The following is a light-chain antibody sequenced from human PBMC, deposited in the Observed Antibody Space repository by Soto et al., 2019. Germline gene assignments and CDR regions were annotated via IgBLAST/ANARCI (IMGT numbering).Light chain of an antibody. CDR2: EVS. V-gene: IGLV2-14*01. CDR3: SSYTSSGALV. Sequence: QSALTQPASVSGSPGQSITISCTGTSSDVGGYNYVSWYQQHPGKAPKLMIYEVSNRPSGGSNRFSGSKSGNTASLTISGLQAEDEAAYYCSSYTSSGALVFGTGTKLTVL. CDR1: SSDVGGYNY. J-gene: IGLJ1*01.